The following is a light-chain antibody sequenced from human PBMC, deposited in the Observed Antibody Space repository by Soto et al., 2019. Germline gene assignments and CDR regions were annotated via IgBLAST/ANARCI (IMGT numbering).Light chain of an antibody. CDR1: SSDVGGYNY. CDR2: EVS. J-gene: IGLJ1*01. V-gene: IGLV2-14*01. Sequence: QSALTQPASVSGSPGQSITISCTGTSSDVGGYNYVSWYQQHPGKAPKLMIYEVSNRPSGVSNRFSGSKSGNTASLTISGLQAEDEADYYCSSYAGSNLYVFGTGTKVTVL. CDR3: SSYAGSNLYV.